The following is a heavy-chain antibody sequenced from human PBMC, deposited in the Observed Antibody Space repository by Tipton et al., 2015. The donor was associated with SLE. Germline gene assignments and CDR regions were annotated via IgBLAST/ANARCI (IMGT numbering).Heavy chain of an antibody. CDR3: ARSSSVRTLLWPTFAY. J-gene: IGHJ4*02. CDR1: GGSISSGSYY. CDR2: IYTSGST. V-gene: IGHV4-61*02. D-gene: IGHD2/OR15-2a*01. Sequence: LRLSCTVSGGSISSGSYYWSWIRQPAGKGLEWIGRIYTSGSTNYNPSLKSRVTISVDTSKNHLSLKLTSVTAADTAVYFCARSSSVRTLLWPTFAYWGQGTLVTVSS.